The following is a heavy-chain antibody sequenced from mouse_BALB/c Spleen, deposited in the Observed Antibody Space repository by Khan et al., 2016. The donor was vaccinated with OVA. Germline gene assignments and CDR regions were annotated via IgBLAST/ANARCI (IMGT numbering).Heavy chain of an antibody. CDR3: ERIKKIVATYFDY. CDR1: GYTFTSYW. D-gene: IGHD1-1*01. CDR2: TNPTNGRT. J-gene: IGHJ2*01. Sequence: VQLQQSGAELVKAGASVKMSCKASGYTFTSYWMHWVKQRLGQGLEWFAETNPTNGRTYYNEKFKSKATLTVDKSSSTAYMLLSGPTVEDDAVYYCERIKKIVATYFDYWGQGTTLTVSS. V-gene: IGHV1S81*02.